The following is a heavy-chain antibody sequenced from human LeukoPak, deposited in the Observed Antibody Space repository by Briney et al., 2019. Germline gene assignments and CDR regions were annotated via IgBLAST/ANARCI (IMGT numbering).Heavy chain of an antibody. J-gene: IGHJ4*02. Sequence: PWGSRRLSCATSGFTFSNYGMHWVRQAPGKGLEWVAVISYHGSNKYYADSVKGRFTISRDSSKNTLYLQMNSLRPEDAAVYYCANLPLWGQGTLVTASS. CDR3: ANLPL. V-gene: IGHV3-30*18. CDR2: ISYHGSNK. CDR1: GFTFSNYG.